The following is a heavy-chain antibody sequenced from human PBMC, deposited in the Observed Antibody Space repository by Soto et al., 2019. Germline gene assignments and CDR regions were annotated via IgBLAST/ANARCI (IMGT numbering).Heavy chain of an antibody. CDR2: MNPNSGDT. CDR1: GYTFTSYD. D-gene: IGHD3-3*01. V-gene: IGHV1-8*01. Sequence: ASVKVSCKASGYTFTSYDINWVRQATGQGLEWMGWMNPNSGDTGYAQKFQGRVTMTRNTSISTAYMELSSLRSEDTAVYYCARAAYYDFWSGYFSYYYYYYGMDVWGQGTTATVSS. CDR3: ARAAYYDFWSGYFSYYYYYYGMDV. J-gene: IGHJ6*02.